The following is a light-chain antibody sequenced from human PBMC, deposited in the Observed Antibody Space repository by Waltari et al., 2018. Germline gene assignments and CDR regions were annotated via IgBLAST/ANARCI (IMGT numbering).Light chain of an antibody. CDR2: EVN. J-gene: IGLJ3*02. CDR1: SSDIGYYNL. Sequence: QSALTQPASVSGSPGQSITISCTGTSSDIGYYNLVSWYQQDPGKAPKVIIYEVNKRPSGVSNRCVGSRSGNTASLTISGLQAEDEADYYCCSYIGDSAWVFGGGTKVTVL. V-gene: IGLV2-23*02. CDR3: CSYIGDSAWV.